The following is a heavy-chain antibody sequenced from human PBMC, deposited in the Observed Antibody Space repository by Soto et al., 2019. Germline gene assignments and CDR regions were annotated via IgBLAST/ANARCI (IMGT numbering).Heavy chain of an antibody. CDR2: ISSSSSYI. Sequence: PGGSLRLSCAASGFTFSSYSMNWVRQAPGKGLEWVSYISSSSSYIYYADSVKGRFTISRDNAKNSLYLQMNSLRAEDTAVYYCARGYYDSSGPFDYWGQGTLVTVSS. D-gene: IGHD3-22*01. J-gene: IGHJ4*02. CDR1: GFTFSSYS. CDR3: ARGYYDSSGPFDY. V-gene: IGHV3-21*01.